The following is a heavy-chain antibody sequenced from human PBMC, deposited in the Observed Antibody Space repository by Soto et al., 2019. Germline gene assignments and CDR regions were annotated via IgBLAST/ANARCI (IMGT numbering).Heavy chain of an antibody. D-gene: IGHD6-19*01. CDR1: EFTFSNYA. CDR3: AKAEKISAVAGYLDN. CDR2: VSGSGSIT. J-gene: IGHJ4*02. V-gene: IGHV3-23*01. Sequence: EVQLLESGGGLVQPGGSLSLSCEASEFTFSNYAMTWVGQAPGKGLEWVSSVSGSGSITYYAESVKGRFAISRDNSKNTLFLQMNSLRAEDTAIYYCAKAEKISAVAGYLDNWGQGTLVTVSS.